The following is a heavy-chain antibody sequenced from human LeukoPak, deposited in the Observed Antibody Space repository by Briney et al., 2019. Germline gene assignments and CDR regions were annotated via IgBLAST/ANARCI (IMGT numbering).Heavy chain of an antibody. V-gene: IGHV3-72*01. Sequence: GGSLRLSCAASGFTFSNHYMDWVRQAPGKGLEWVGRTRNKANSYTTEYAAFVKGRFTISRDDPKNLLYLQMNSLKSEDTAVYYCGRSGRYRPSDLWGQGTLVPSPQ. CDR1: GFTFSNHY. CDR2: TRNKANSYTT. D-gene: IGHD1-26*01. CDR3: GRSGRYRPSDL. J-gene: IGHJ5*02.